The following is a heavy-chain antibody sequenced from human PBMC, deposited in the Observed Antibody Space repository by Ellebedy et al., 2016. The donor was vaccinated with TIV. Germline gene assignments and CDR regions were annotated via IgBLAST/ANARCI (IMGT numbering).Heavy chain of an antibody. V-gene: IGHV3-66*01. Sequence: PGGSLRLSCTASGFTFSNYVMSWVRQAPGKGLEWVSVIYSGGSTYYADSVKGRFTISRDNSKNTLYLQMNSLRAEDTAVYYCARDLRKAAGPKNFDYWGQGTLVTVSS. CDR3: ARDLRKAAGPKNFDY. CDR1: GFTFSNYV. CDR2: IYSGGST. D-gene: IGHD6-13*01. J-gene: IGHJ4*02.